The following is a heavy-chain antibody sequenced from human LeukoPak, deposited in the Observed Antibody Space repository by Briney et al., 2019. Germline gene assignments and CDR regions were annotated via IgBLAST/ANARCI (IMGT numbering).Heavy chain of an antibody. CDR1: GFTFSSYS. V-gene: IGHV3-21*01. D-gene: IGHD2-2*01. CDR2: ISSSSSYI. CDR3: ARDRSDIVVVPAATGGDPIDY. Sequence: PGGSLRLSCAASGFTFSSYSMYWVRQAPGKGLEWVSSISSSSSYIHYADSVKGRFTISRDNAKNSLYLQMNSLRAEDTAVYYCARDRSDIVVVPAATGGDPIDYWGQGTLVTVSS. J-gene: IGHJ4*02.